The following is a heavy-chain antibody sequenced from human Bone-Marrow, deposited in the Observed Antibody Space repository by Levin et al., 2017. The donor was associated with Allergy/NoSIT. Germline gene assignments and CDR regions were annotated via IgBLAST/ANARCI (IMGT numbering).Heavy chain of an antibody. CDR2: INWDSSII. D-gene: IGHD3-3*01. CDR3: AKDNYEFWSGIDY. J-gene: IGHJ4*02. CDR1: GFTLEDYA. V-gene: IGHV3-9*01. Sequence: GGSLRLSCAASGFTLEDYAMHWVRQAPGKGLEWVSGINWDSSIIGYADSVKGRFTISRDNAKNSLYLQMTSLRPEDTALYYCAKDNYEFWSGIDYWGQGAQVTVSS.